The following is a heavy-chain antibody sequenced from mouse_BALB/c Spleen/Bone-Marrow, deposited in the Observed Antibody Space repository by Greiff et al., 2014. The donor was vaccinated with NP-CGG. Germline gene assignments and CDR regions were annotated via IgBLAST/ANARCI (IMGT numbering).Heavy chain of an antibody. CDR3: ARWGHGSTFDLDY. CDR1: GYSFTGYY. V-gene: IGHV1S34*01. D-gene: IGHD1-1*01. J-gene: IGHJ2*01. CDR2: ISCYNGAT. Sequence: LVKTGASVKISCKASGYSFTGYYIHWVKQSHGKSLEWIGHISCYNGATSYNQKFKGKATFTVDTSSSTAYMQSNRLTSEVSSVYSGARWGHGSTFDLDYWGQGTTLTVSS.